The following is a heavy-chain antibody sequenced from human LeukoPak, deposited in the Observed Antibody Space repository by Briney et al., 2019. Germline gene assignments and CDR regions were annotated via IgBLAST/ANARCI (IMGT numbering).Heavy chain of an antibody. CDR1: GFTFSSYW. Sequence: PGGSLRLSCAASGFTFSSYWMSWVRQAPGKGLEWVANIKQDGSEKYYVDSVKGRFTISRDNAKNSLYLQLNSLRAEDTAVYYCARVLGAEMATNSYPDYWGQGTLVTVSS. J-gene: IGHJ4*02. D-gene: IGHD5-24*01. CDR2: IKQDGSEK. V-gene: IGHV3-7*01. CDR3: ARVLGAEMATNSYPDY.